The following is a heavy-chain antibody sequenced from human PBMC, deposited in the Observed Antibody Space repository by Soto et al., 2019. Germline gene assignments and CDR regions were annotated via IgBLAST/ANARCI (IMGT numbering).Heavy chain of an antibody. J-gene: IGHJ4*02. CDR1: GFTLSDHY. CDR2: SRDRANSYAT. CDR3: VSYLGYIYGL. D-gene: IGHD5-18*01. V-gene: IGHV3-72*01. Sequence: PGGSLRLSCEGSGFTLSDHYMDWVRQAPGKGLEWVGRSRDRANSYATEFAASVQGRFTISRDDSKNALYLQMNSLKTEDTARYHCVSYLGYIYGLWGQGTLVTVSS.